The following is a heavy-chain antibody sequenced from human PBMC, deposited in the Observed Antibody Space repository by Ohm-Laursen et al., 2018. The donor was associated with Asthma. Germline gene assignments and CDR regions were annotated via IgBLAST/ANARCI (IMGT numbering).Heavy chain of an antibody. CDR2: IYHSGST. J-gene: IGHJ3*02. Sequence: TLSLTCAVSGGSISSGGYSWSWIRQPPGKGLEWIGYIYHSGSTYYNPSLKSRVTISVDRSKNQFSLKLSSVTAADTAVYYCARGWAYDFWSGYYDAFDIWGQGTMVTVSS. CDR1: GGSISSGGYS. V-gene: IGHV4-30-2*01. CDR3: ARGWAYDFWSGYYDAFDI. D-gene: IGHD3-3*01.